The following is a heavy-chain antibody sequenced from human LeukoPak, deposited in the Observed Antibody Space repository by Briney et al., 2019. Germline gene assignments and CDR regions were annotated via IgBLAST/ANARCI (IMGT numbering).Heavy chain of an antibody. Sequence: GGSLRLSCAASGFTFSSYSMNWVRQAPGKGLEWVSSISSSGSYIYYADSVKGRSTISRDNAKNSLYLQMNSLRAEDTAVYYCARSRLDSSGYSGHSHFYFFDYWGQGTLVTVSS. CDR1: GFTFSSYS. CDR2: ISSSGSYI. D-gene: IGHD3-22*01. CDR3: ARSRLDSSGYSGHSHFYFFDY. V-gene: IGHV3-21*01. J-gene: IGHJ4*02.